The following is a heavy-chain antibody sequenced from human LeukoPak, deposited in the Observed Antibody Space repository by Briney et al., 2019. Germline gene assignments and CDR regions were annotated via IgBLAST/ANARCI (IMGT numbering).Heavy chain of an antibody. CDR1: GYSISSGYY. Sequence: SETLSLTCADSGYSISSGYYWGWIRQPPGKGLEWIGSIYHSESTYYNPSLKSRVTISVDTSKNQFSLKLSSVTAADTAVYYCARHHGYSSSSHYFDYWGQGTLVTVSS. J-gene: IGHJ4*02. V-gene: IGHV4-38-2*01. CDR2: IYHSEST. D-gene: IGHD6-6*01. CDR3: ARHHGYSSSSHYFDY.